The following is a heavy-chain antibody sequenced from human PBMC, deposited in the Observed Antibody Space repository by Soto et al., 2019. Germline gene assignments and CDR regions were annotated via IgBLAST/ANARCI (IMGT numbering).Heavy chain of an antibody. Sequence: GGSLRLSCAASGFSFGGYGMHWVRQAPGKGLEWVAVIWNDGSKQYYAESVKGRFTISRDNSKNTVYVQMNSLRAEDTAVYYCAREGRLTRVRGVIMKGDAFDFWGQGTMVTVSS. V-gene: IGHV3-33*01. CDR3: AREGRLTRVRGVIMKGDAFDF. D-gene: IGHD3-10*01. CDR1: GFSFGGYG. J-gene: IGHJ3*01. CDR2: IWNDGSKQ.